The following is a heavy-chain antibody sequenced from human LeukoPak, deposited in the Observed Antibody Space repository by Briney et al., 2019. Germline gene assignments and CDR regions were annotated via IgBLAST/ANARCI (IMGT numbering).Heavy chain of an antibody. D-gene: IGHD3-10*01. Sequence: GASVKVSCRASGYTFTSYYMHWVRQAPGQGLEWMGIINPSGGSTSYAQKFQGRVTMTRDMSTSTVYMELSSLRSEDTAVYYCARSRRTMVRGVLPDYWGQGTLVTVSS. CDR1: GYTFTSYY. CDR3: ARSRRTMVRGVLPDY. V-gene: IGHV1-46*01. CDR2: INPSGGST. J-gene: IGHJ4*02.